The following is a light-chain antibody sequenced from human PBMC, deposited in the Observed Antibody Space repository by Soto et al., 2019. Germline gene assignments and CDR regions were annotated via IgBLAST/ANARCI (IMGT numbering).Light chain of an antibody. CDR2: KAS. CDR3: QQYNSYSGT. CDR1: QSISSW. Sequence: DIQMTQSPSTLSAPVGDRVTITCRASQSISSWLAWYQQKPGKAPKLLIYKASSLESGVPSRFSGSGSGTEFTLTISSLQPDDFATYYCQQYNSYSGTFGQGTKV. V-gene: IGKV1-5*03. J-gene: IGKJ1*01.